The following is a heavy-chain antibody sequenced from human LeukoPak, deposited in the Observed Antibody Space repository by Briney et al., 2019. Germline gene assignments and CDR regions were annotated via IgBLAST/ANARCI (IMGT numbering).Heavy chain of an antibody. Sequence: SETLSLTCADYGGSFSTYYWSWIRQPPGKGLEWIGEINHTGSTNYNPSLKSRVTISVDTSKNQFSLRLSSVTAADTAMYYCARGLGPAANPNWFDPWGQGTLVTVSS. V-gene: IGHV4-34*01. J-gene: IGHJ5*02. CDR1: GGSFSTYY. CDR3: ARGLGPAANPNWFDP. D-gene: IGHD2-2*01. CDR2: INHTGST.